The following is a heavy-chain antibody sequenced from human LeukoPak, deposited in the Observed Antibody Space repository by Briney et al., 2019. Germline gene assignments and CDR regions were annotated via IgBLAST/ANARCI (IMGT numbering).Heavy chain of an antibody. CDR1: GFTFSSHA. D-gene: IGHD3-3*01. J-gene: IGHJ4*02. CDR3: ARRSQGGVALDF. V-gene: IGHV3-30*04. CDR2: ISFDGSNT. Sequence: GGSLRLSCAASGFTFSSHAMHWVRQAPGKGLDWVAVISFDGSNTYYADSVKGRFTISRDNSKNTLYLQMNSLRPDDTAVYYCARRSQGGVALDFWGQGTLVTVSS.